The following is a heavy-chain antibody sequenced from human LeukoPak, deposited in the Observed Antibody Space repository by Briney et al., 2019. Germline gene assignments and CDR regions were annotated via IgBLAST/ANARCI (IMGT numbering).Heavy chain of an antibody. Sequence: GGSLRLSCAASGFAFSSFSMSWVRQAPGKGLEWVANLKEDGTEEEYLDSVKGRFTIFRDNAKNSLDLQMNSLRAEDTAVYYCARSEQLGEFDYWGQGTLVTVSS. CDR2: LKEDGTEE. CDR3: ARSEQLGEFDY. V-gene: IGHV3-7*01. J-gene: IGHJ4*02. D-gene: IGHD6-13*01. CDR1: GFAFSSFS.